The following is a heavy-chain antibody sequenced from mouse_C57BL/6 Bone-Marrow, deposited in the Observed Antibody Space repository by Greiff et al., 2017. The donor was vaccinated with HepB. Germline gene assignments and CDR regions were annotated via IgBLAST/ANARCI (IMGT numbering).Heavy chain of an antibody. V-gene: IGHV5-4*03. Sequence: EVKVEESGGGLVKPGGSLKLSCAASGFTFSSYAMSWVRQTPEKRLEWVATISDGGSYTYYPDNVKGRFTISRDNAKNNLYLQMSHLKSEDTAMYYCARTLYDGYWGDYWGQGTSVTVSS. J-gene: IGHJ4*01. D-gene: IGHD2-3*01. CDR1: GFTFSSYA. CDR2: ISDGGSYT. CDR3: ARTLYDGYWGDY.